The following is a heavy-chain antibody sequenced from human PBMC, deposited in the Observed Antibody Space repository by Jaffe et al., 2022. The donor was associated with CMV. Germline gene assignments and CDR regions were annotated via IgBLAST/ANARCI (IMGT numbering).Heavy chain of an antibody. CDR2: ISSSGSTI. CDR3: ARAMVFGYCSGGSCSEY. Sequence: EVQLVESGGGLVQPGGSLRLSCAASGFTFSSYEMNWVRQAPGKGLEWVSYISSSGSTIYYADSVKGRFTISRDNAKNSLYLQMNSLRAEDTAVYYCARAMVFGYCSGGSCSEYWGQGTLVTVSS. V-gene: IGHV3-48*03. J-gene: IGHJ4*02. CDR1: GFTFSSYE. D-gene: IGHD2-15*01.